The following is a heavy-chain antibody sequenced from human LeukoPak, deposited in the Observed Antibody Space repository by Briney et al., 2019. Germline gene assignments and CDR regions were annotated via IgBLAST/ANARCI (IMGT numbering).Heavy chain of an antibody. V-gene: IGHV3-74*01. CDR2: INHDGTGT. Sequence: GGSLRLSCAASGWMHWVRQAPGKGLVWVSGINHDGTGTYYADSVKGRFTISRDNAKNTVYLQMNSLSAEDTAVYYCASVFDSWGQGCLVTVSS. CDR1: GW. J-gene: IGHJ4*02. CDR3: ASVFDS.